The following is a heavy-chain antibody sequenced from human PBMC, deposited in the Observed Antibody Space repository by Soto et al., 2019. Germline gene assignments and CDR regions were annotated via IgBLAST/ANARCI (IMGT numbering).Heavy chain of an antibody. V-gene: IGHV3-66*04. Sequence: EVQLVESAGGLVQPGGSLKLSCAASGVTVSSNYMSWVRQAPGKGLEWVSVIYSGGSTYYADSVKGRFTISRDNSKNTLYLQMNSQRAEDTAVYYCARHGYNYGGGYFDYWGQGTLVTVSS. CDR2: IYSGGST. J-gene: IGHJ4*02. D-gene: IGHD5-18*01. CDR3: ARHGYNYGGGYFDY. CDR1: GVTVSSNY.